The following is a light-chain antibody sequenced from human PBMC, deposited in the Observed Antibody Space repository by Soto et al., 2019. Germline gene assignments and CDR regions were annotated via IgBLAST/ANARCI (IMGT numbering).Light chain of an antibody. CDR3: QQDYNLPRLT. J-gene: IGKJ4*01. Sequence: PGERVTLSCRASQSVSSSYLTWYQQKPGQAPRLLIYGASTRAPSIPARFSGSGSGTDFTLTISSLQPEDFAVYYCQQDYNLPRLTFGGGTKVEIK. CDR1: QSVSSSY. V-gene: IGKV3D-7*01. CDR2: GAS.